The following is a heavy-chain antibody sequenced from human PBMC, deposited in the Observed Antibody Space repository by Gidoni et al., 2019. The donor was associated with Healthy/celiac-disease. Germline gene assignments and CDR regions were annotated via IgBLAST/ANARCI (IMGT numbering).Heavy chain of an antibody. J-gene: IGHJ6*03. Sequence: QVQLQESGPGLVKPSQTLSLTCTVSGGSISSGSYYWSWIRQPAGKGLEWIGRIYTSGSTNYNPSLKSRVTISVDTSKNQFSLKLSSVTAADTAVYYCARGRGITMIRRVIRDYMDVWGKGTTVTVSS. CDR3: ARGRGITMIRRVIRDYMDV. CDR2: IYTSGST. D-gene: IGHD3-22*01. CDR1: GGSISSGSYY. V-gene: IGHV4-61*02.